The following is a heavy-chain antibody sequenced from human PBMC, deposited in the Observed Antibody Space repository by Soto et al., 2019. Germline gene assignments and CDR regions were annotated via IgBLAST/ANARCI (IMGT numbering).Heavy chain of an antibody. Sequence: QITLKESGPPLVKPTQTLTLTCSCSGFSISADGVGVGWIRQPPGKALEWLAILYWDDDKRYSPSLNSRLTITKDTSRKQVVLTTTNVDPVDTATYVCAHSRRRASCGGGNCYTLDSWGQGTLVTVSS. CDR2: LYWDDDK. J-gene: IGHJ4*02. CDR3: AHSRRRASCGGGNCYTLDS. CDR1: GFSISADGVG. V-gene: IGHV2-5*02. D-gene: IGHD2-15*01.